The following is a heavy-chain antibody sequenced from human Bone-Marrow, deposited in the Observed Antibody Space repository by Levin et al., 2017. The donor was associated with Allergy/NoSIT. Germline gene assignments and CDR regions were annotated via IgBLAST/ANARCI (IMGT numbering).Heavy chain of an antibody. V-gene: IGHV4-59*01. CDR3: ARVSIGYCSGGSCNDYYYYMDV. CDR1: GGSISSYY. D-gene: IGHD2-15*01. CDR2: IYYSGST. Sequence: SQTLSLTCTVSGGSISSYYWSWIRQPPGKGLEWIGYIYYSGSTNYNPSLKSRVTISVDTSKNQFSLKLSSVTAADTAVYYCARVSIGYCSGGSCNDYYYYMDVWGKGTTVTVSS. J-gene: IGHJ6*03.